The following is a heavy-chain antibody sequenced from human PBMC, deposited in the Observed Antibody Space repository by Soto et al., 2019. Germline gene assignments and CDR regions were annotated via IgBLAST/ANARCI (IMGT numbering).Heavy chain of an antibody. J-gene: IGHJ3*02. Sequence: TGGSLRLSCAASGFTFSSYAMSWVRQAPGKGLEWVSAISGSGGSTYYADSVKGRFTISRDNSKNTLYLQMNSLRAEDTAVYYCAKDLRWELLLGRPEGCDAFDIWGQGTMVTVSS. V-gene: IGHV3-23*01. CDR1: GFTFSSYA. CDR2: ISGSGGST. CDR3: AKDLRWELLLGRPEGCDAFDI. D-gene: IGHD1-26*01.